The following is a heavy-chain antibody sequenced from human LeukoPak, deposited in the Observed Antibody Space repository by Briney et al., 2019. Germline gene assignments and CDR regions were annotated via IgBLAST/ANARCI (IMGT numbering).Heavy chain of an antibody. D-gene: IGHD2-15*01. V-gene: IGHV1-8*01. Sequence: ASVKVSCKASGYTFTSYDIIWVRQATGQGLEWMGWMNPNSGNTGYAQKFQGRVTMTRNTSISTAYMELSSLRSEDTAVYYCARNLPLGYCSGGSCYFYFWFDPWGQGTLVTVSS. CDR3: ARNLPLGYCSGGSCYFYFWFDP. J-gene: IGHJ5*02. CDR1: GYTFTSYD. CDR2: MNPNSGNT.